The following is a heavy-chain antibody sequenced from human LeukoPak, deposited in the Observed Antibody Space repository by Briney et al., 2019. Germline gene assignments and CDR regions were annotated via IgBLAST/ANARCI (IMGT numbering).Heavy chain of an antibody. Sequence: PGRSLRLSCAASGFTFSSYGMHWVRQAPGKGLEWVAVIWHDGSYKDYVESVEGRFTISRDNSKNTLHLQMNGLRAEDTAVYYCARGWGSSIYASAFDVWGQGTMVTVSS. CDR1: GFTFSSYG. CDR3: ARGWGSSIYASAFDV. J-gene: IGHJ3*01. CDR2: IWHDGSYK. V-gene: IGHV3-33*01. D-gene: IGHD2-2*01.